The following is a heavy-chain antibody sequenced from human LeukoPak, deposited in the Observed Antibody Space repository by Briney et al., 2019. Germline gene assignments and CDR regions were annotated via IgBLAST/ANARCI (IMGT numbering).Heavy chain of an antibody. Sequence: SETLSLTCAVYGGSFSGYYWSWIRQPPGKGLEWIGEINHSGSTNYNPSLKSRVTISVDTSKNQFSLKLSSVTAADTAVYYCARGLVPVPYGMDVWGQGTTVTVSS. V-gene: IGHV4-34*01. CDR3: ARGLVPVPYGMDV. CDR1: GGSFSGYY. CDR2: INHSGST. D-gene: IGHD6-19*01. J-gene: IGHJ6*02.